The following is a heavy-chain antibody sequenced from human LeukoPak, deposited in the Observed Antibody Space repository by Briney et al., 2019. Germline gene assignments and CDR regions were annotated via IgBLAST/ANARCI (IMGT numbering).Heavy chain of an antibody. D-gene: IGHD2-21*02. CDR3: TRGRRFCGGDRHSWFDS. CDR2: ISSGATYI. V-gene: IGHV3-21*01. Sequence: GGSLRLSCAASGFALSDYAINWVRQAPGKGLEWVSSISSGATYIYYADSLRGRFTISRDSAMDSVSLQMDSLRAEDTAVYYCTRGRRFCGGDRHSWFDSWGQGTLVTVSS. J-gene: IGHJ5*01. CDR1: GFALSDYA.